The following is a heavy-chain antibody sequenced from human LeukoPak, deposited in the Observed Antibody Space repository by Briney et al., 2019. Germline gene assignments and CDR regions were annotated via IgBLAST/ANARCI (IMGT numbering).Heavy chain of an antibody. CDR3: AKDHTAPPDYYFDY. V-gene: IGHV3-23*01. Sequence: PGGSLRLSCAASGFTFSSYEMNWVRQAPGKGLEWVSAISGSGGSTYYADSVKGRFTISRDNSKNTLYLQMNSLRAEDTAVYYCAKDHTAPPDYYFDYWGQGTLVTVSS. D-gene: IGHD1-14*01. J-gene: IGHJ4*02. CDR1: GFTFSSYE. CDR2: ISGSGGST.